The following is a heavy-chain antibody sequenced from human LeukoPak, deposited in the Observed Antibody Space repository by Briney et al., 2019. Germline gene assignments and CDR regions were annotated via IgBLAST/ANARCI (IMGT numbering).Heavy chain of an antibody. CDR2: ISYDGSNK. D-gene: IGHD5-12*01. V-gene: IGHV3-30-3*01. Sequence: GRSLRLSCAASGFTFSSYAMHWVRQAPGKGLEWVAVISYDGSNKYYADSVKGRFTISRDNSKNTLYLQMNSLRAEDTAVYYCARDTDSGYENYYFDYWGQGTLVTVSS. CDR3: ARDTDSGYENYYFDY. CDR1: GFTFSSYA. J-gene: IGHJ4*02.